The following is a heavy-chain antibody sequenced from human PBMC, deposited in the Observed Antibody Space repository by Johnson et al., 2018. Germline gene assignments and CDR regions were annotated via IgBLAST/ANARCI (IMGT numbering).Heavy chain of an antibody. Sequence: EVQLVETGGGLVQPGGSLRLSCAASGFTFSSYNMNWVRQAPGKGLEWVSYISSGSSTKYYVDSVKGRFIISRDNAKISLYLQMNSRRAEDTAVYYCSKGGGVTFWGKGTTVTVAS. D-gene: IGHD3-16*01. J-gene: IGHJ6*04. CDR3: SKGGGVTF. CDR1: GFTFSSYN. CDR2: ISSGSSTK. V-gene: IGHV3-48*01.